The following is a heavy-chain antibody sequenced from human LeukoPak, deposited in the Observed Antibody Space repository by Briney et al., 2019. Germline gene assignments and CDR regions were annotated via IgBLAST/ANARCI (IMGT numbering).Heavy chain of an antibody. Sequence: GTSLRLSCAASGITFSSFGMHWVRQAPGKGLEWVAFIWYDGSNKFYADSVKGRFTISRDNSKNTLYLQMNSLRVEDAAVYYCARDGTETAGPFDPWGQGTLVTVSS. D-gene: IGHD1/OR15-1a*01. CDR2: IWYDGSNK. CDR3: ARDGTETAGPFDP. J-gene: IGHJ5*02. V-gene: IGHV3-33*01. CDR1: GITFSSFG.